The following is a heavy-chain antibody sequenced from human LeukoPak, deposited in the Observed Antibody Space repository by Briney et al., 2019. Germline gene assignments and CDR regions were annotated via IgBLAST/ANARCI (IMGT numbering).Heavy chain of an antibody. D-gene: IGHD4-17*01. CDR3: GKDNFGDYLGVDH. CDR2: VSWKSENI. CDR1: GFTFDDYA. V-gene: IGHV3-9*01. Sequence: GGSPRLSRAASGFTFDDYAMHWVRQAPGKGLEWVSGVSWKSENIGYADSVKGRFIISRDNAKRSLYLEMNSLRVEDTALYFCGKDNFGDYLGVDHWG. J-gene: IGHJ5*02.